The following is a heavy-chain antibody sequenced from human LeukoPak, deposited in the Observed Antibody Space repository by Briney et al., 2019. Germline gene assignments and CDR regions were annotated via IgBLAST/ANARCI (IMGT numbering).Heavy chain of an antibody. CDR2: IGPYSGHT. D-gene: IGHD6-13*01. J-gene: IGHJ3*02. CDR1: GYMFTSNA. Sequence: ASAKVSCKVSGYMFTSNALSWVRHAPGQGLEWMGRIGPYSGHTNYAQRLQGRVTMTTDTSTSTAYMELRSLTSDDTAVYYCARVTAAEAFDIWGQGTMVTVSS. CDR3: ARVTAAEAFDI. V-gene: IGHV1-18*01.